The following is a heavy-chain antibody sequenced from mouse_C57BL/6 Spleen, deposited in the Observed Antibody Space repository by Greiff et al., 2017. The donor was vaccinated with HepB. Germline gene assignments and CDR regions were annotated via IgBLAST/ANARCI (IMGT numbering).Heavy chain of an antibody. D-gene: IGHD1-3*01. Sequence: LVESGAELVRPGASVTLSCKASGYTFTDYEMHWVKQTPVHGLEWIGAIDPETGGTAYNQKFKGKAILTADKSSSTAYMELRSLTSEDSAVYYCTRGGSSGYLDYWGQGTTRTVSS. CDR1: GYTFTDYE. V-gene: IGHV1-15*01. J-gene: IGHJ2*01. CDR2: IDPETGGT. CDR3: TRGGSSGYLDY.